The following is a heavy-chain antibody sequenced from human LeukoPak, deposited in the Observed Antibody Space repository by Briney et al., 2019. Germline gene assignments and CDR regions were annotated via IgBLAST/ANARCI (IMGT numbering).Heavy chain of an antibody. CDR1: GFXFSSHN. Sequence: GSSLRLSCAASGFXFSSHNIHWVRQAPGKGLEWVAVVWYDGINNVFADSVKGRFTLSRDNSNKTLFLQINSLRVEDTAVYYCAKDRSGTWSFDYWGQGTLVTVSS. J-gene: IGHJ4*02. CDR2: VWYDGINN. D-gene: IGHD3-3*01. V-gene: IGHV3-33*06. CDR3: AKDRSGTWSFDY.